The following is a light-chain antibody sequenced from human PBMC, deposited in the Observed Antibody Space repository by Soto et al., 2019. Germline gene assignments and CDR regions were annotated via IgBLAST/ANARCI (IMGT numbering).Light chain of an antibody. CDR3: QSYDTSLSGV. Sequence: QSVLTQPPSVSGAPGQRVTISCTGSSSNIGAGYAVHWYQQLPGTAPKLLIYDDNNRPSGVPDRFSGSKSGTSASLAITGLQAEDEADYYCQSYDTSLSGVFGGGTQLTVL. CDR1: SSNIGAGYA. V-gene: IGLV1-40*01. J-gene: IGLJ3*02. CDR2: DDN.